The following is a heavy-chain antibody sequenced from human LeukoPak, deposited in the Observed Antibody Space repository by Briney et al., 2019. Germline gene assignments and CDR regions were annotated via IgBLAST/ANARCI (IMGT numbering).Heavy chain of an antibody. Sequence: ASVKVSCKASGYTFTSYYMHWVRQAPGQGLEWMGIINPSGGSTSYTQKFQGRVTMTTDTSTSTAYMELRSLRSDDTAVYYCARDHNTIFGVVILYYYGMDVWGQGTTVTVSS. CDR1: GYTFTSYY. J-gene: IGHJ6*02. V-gene: IGHV1-46*01. CDR3: ARDHNTIFGVVILYYYGMDV. CDR2: INPSGGST. D-gene: IGHD3-3*01.